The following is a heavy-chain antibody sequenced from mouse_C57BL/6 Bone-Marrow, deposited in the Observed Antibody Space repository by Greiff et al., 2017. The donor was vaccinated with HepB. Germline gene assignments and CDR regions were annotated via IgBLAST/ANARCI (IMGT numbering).Heavy chain of an antibody. D-gene: IGHD1-1*02. CDR1: GYTFTSYW. V-gene: IGHV1-69*01. Sequence: VQLQQPGAELVMPGASVKLSCKASGYTFTSYWMHWVKQRPGQGLEWVGEIDPSDSYTNYTQKFKGKSTLTVDKSTSTAYLQLSILTSEDSAVYYCARRGGKDYCDYWGQGTTLTVSS. CDR3: ARRGGKDYCDY. CDR2: IDPSDSYT. J-gene: IGHJ2*01.